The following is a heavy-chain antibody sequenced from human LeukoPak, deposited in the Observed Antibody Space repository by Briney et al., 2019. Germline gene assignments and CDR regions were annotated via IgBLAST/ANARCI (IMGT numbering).Heavy chain of an antibody. CDR1: GGSISSYY. D-gene: IGHD6-19*01. Sequence: SETLSLTCTVSGGSISSYYWSWIRQPAGKGLEWIGRIYTSGSTNYNPSLKSRVTMSVDTSKNQFSLKLSSVTAADTAVYYCARDQVAGTMYYFDCWGQGTLVTVSS. CDR2: IYTSGST. V-gene: IGHV4-4*07. J-gene: IGHJ4*02. CDR3: ARDQVAGTMYYFDC.